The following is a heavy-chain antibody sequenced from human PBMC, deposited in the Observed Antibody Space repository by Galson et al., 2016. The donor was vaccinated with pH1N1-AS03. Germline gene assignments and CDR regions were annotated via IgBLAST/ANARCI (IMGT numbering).Heavy chain of an antibody. V-gene: IGHV3-23*01. CDR2: VVTSGDT. CDR1: GFRLTSIA. CDR3: AKDRVYDDSQWVFDY. D-gene: IGHD5/OR15-5a*01. Sequence: SLRLSCAASGFRLTSIAMTWVRQAPGKGLEWVSGVVTSGDTYFADPVKGRSSISRDDSKNTMYLQMDSLGVEDTAIYYCAKDRVYDDSQWVFDYWGQGNPVTVSS. J-gene: IGHJ4*02.